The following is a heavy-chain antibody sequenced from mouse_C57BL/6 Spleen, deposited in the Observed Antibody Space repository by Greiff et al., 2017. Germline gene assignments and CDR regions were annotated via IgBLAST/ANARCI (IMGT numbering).Heavy chain of an antibody. J-gene: IGHJ2*01. CDR2: ISSGSSTI. CDR3: ARPSDDGYSNSGFGY. D-gene: IGHD2-3*01. Sequence: EVHLVESGGGLVKPGGSLKLSCAASGFTFSDYGMHWVRQAPEKGLEWVAYISSGSSTIYYADTVKGRFTISSDNAKNTLFLQRTSLRSEDTAMYYCARPSDDGYSNSGFGYWGQGTTLTVSS. CDR1: GFTFSDYG. V-gene: IGHV5-17*01.